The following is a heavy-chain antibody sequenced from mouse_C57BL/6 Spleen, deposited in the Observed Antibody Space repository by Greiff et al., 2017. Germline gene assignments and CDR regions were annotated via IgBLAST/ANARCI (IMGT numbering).Heavy chain of an antibody. CDR3: GRLGTGSWFAY. J-gene: IGHJ3*01. D-gene: IGHD4-1*01. V-gene: IGHV1-80*01. CDR1: GYAFSSYW. Sequence: VQLQQSGAELVKPGASVKISCKASGYAFSSYWMNWVKQRPGKGLEWIGEIYPGDGDTNYNGKFKGKATLTADKYSSTAYMQLSILTSEDSAVYFWGRLGTGSWFAYWGQGTLVTVSA. CDR2: IYPGDGDT.